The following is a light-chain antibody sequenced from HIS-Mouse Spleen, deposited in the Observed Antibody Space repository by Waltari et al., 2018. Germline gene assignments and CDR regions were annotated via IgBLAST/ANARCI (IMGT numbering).Light chain of an antibody. CDR3: YSTDSSGNHRV. CDR2: EDS. CDR1: ALPNKY. J-gene: IGLJ2*01. V-gene: IGLV3-10*01. Sequence: SYELTQPPSVSVSPGQTARITCPGDALPNKYAYWYQQKSGPAPVLVIYEDSKRPSGIPERFSGSSSGTMATLTISGAQVEDEADYYCYSTDSSGNHRVFGGGTKLTVL.